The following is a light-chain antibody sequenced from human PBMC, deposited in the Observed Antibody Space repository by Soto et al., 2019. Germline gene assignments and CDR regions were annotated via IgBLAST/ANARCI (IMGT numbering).Light chain of an antibody. J-gene: IGKJ1*01. CDR3: QQYAGSPRT. Sequence: EIVLTQSPGTLSLSPGERSSLSCRASQSVNNNYLAWYQRQPGQAPRLLIYGASSRATGIPDRSSGSGSGTDFTLTISRLEPEDFAVYYCQQYAGSPRTFGQGTKVDIK. CDR1: QSVNNNY. V-gene: IGKV3-20*01. CDR2: GAS.